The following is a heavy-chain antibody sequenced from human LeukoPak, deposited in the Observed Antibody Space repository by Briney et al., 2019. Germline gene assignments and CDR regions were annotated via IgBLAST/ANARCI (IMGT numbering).Heavy chain of an antibody. V-gene: IGHV3-48*01. D-gene: IGHD1-1*01. J-gene: IGHJ4*02. CDR2: IGSDSGNT. CDR1: GFPFLEYS. CDR3: ARDHNYASDN. Sequence: SGGSLRLSCTASGFPFLEYSMNWVRQAPGKGLEWNSYIGSDSGNTKYADSVRGRFTISADKAKNSLYLQMNSLRVEDTAVYYCARDHNYASDNWGQGTLVSVAS.